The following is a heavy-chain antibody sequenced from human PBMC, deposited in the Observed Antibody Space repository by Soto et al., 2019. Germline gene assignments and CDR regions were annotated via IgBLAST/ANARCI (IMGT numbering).Heavy chain of an antibody. CDR3: ARENIVVVPAAITSGGYYYYYMDV. CDR2: ISSSSSTI. D-gene: IGHD2-2*01. CDR1: GFTFSSYS. J-gene: IGHJ6*03. Sequence: GGSLRLSCAASGFTFSSYSMNWVRQAPGKGLEWVSYISSSSSTIYYADSVKGRFTISRDNAKNSRYLQMNSLRAEDTAVYYCARENIVVVPAAITSGGYYYYYMDVWGKGTTVTVSS. V-gene: IGHV3-48*01.